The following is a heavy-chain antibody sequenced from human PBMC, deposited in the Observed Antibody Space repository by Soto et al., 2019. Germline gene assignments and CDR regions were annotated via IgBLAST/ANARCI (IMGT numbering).Heavy chain of an antibody. V-gene: IGHV4-39*01. CDR2: IYNNGST. Sequence: HLQLQESGPGLVKPSETLSLTCTVSGDSISRSTYYWGWIRPPPGKGLEWIGSIYNNGSTYYSPSLKSRMTISVDTSKNQFSLRLSSVTDADAAVYYCARQWFYWGQGTLVTVSS. CDR3: ARQWFY. CDR1: GDSISRSTYY. D-gene: IGHD3-22*01. J-gene: IGHJ4*02.